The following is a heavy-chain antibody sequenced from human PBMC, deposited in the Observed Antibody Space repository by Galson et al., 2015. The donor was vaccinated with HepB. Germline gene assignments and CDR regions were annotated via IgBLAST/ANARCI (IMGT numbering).Heavy chain of an antibody. Sequence: SLRLSCAASGFTFSSYAMHWVRQAPGKGLEWVAVISYDGSNKYYADSVKGRFTISRDNSKNTLYLQMNSLRAEDTAVYYCARDSTYSYVLRFLEWLGSLDYWGQGTLVTVSS. CDR3: ARDSTYSYVLRFLEWLGSLDY. CDR2: ISYDGSNK. V-gene: IGHV3-30-3*01. CDR1: GFTFSSYA. J-gene: IGHJ4*02. D-gene: IGHD3-3*01.